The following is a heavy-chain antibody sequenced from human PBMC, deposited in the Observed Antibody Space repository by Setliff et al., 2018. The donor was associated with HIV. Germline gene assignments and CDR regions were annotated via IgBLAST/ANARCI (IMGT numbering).Heavy chain of an antibody. J-gene: IGHJ4*02. CDR2: IYTRGSV. Sequence: PSETLSLTCAVSGYSISSGYYWGWIRQPPGRGLEWIGNIYTRGSVSYNPSLMSRVTISVDTSKNQFSLKLSSVTAADTAVYYCARQESYGNGGLYYFDYWGQGTLVTVSS. CDR1: GYSISSGYY. CDR3: ARQESYGNGGLYYFDY. V-gene: IGHV4-38-2*01. D-gene: IGHD2-8*02.